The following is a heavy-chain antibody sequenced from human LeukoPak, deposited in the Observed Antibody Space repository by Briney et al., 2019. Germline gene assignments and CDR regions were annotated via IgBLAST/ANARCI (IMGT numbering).Heavy chain of an antibody. D-gene: IGHD2-15*01. CDR2: ISYDGSHK. J-gene: IGHJ6*03. Sequence: GGSLRLSCAASGFTFSNYGMHWVRQAPGKGLECMAVISYDGSHKYYADSVKGRFTISRDNSKNTLYLQMNSLRAEDTAVYYCARVLRYCSGGNCYSGGLGYMDVWGKGTTVTISS. CDR1: GFTFSNYG. V-gene: IGHV3-30*03. CDR3: ARVLRYCSGGNCYSGGLGYMDV.